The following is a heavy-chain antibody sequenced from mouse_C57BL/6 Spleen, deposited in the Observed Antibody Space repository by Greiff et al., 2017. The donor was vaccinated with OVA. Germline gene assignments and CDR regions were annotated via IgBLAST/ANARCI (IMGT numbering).Heavy chain of an antibody. V-gene: IGHV3-6*01. J-gene: IGHJ2*01. D-gene: IGHD2-4*01. Sequence: EVQLQESGPGLVKPSQSLSLTCSVTGYSITSGYYWNWIRQFPGNKLEWMGYISYDGSNNYNPSLKNRISITRDTSKNQFFLKLNSVTTEDTATYYCARADYDGFYFDYWGQGTTLTVSS. CDR1: GYSITSGYY. CDR2: ISYDGSN. CDR3: ARADYDGFYFDY.